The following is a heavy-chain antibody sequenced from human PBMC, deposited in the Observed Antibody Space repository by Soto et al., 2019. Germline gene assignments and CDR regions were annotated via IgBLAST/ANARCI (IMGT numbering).Heavy chain of an antibody. CDR1: GYTLTSYG. D-gene: IGHD3-10*01. CDR2: ISAYNGNT. V-gene: IGHV1-18*01. J-gene: IGHJ6*02. CDR3: ARAGGFGELYYGMDV. Sequence: ASVNVSCKASGYTLTSYGISWVRQAPGQGLEWMGWISAYNGNTNYAQKLQGRVTMTTDTSTSTAYMELSSLRSDDTAVYYCARAGGFGELYYGMDVWGQGTTVTVSS.